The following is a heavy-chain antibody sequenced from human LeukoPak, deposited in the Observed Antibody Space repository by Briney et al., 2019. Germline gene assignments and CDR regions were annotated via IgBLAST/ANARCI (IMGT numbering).Heavy chain of an antibody. CDR2: INPNSGGT. CDR1: GYTFTGYY. V-gene: IGHV1-2*02. CDR3: ARVYYYGSGSYYNSLDY. D-gene: IGHD3-10*01. J-gene: IGHJ4*02. Sequence: ASVKVSCKASGYTFTGYYMHWVRQAPGQGLEWMGWINPNSGGTNYAQKFQGRVTMTRDTSISTAYMELRSLRSDDTAVYYCARVYYYGSGSYYNSLDYWGQGTLVTVSS.